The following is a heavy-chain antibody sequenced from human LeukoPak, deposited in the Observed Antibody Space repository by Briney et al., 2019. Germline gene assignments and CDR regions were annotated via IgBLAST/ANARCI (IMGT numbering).Heavy chain of an antibody. CDR1: GFTFSSYA. V-gene: IGHV3-53*05. CDR2: IYSGGST. J-gene: IGHJ5*02. CDR3: ARNWFDP. Sequence: PGGSLRLSCAASGFTFSSYAMGWVRQAPGKGLEWVSVIYSGGSTYYADSVKGRFTISRDKSKNTVYLQMNSLRFEDTAMYYCARNWFDPWGQGTLVTVSS.